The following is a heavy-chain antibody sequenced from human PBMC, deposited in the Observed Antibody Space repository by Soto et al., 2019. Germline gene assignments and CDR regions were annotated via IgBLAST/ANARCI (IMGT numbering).Heavy chain of an antibody. CDR3: AKATATGGGSFDI. D-gene: IGHD2-8*02. J-gene: IGHJ3*02. Sequence: LRLSCAASGFICSSYDMSWVRQAPGKGLEWVSTILVDGRTFYVDSVKGRFTISRDSSQNTVYLQMNSLTAGDTALYYCAKATATGGGSFDIFGQGTMVAVSS. V-gene: IGHV3-23*01. CDR2: ILVDGRT. CDR1: GFICSSYD.